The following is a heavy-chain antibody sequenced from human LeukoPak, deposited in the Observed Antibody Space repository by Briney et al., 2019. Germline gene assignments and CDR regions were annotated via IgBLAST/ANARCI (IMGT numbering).Heavy chain of an antibody. CDR2: IYYSGST. Sequence: PSETLSLTCTVSGGSISSHYWSWIRQPPGKGLEWIGYIYYSGSTNYNPSLKSRVTISVDTSKNQFSLKLIAVTAADTAVYYCASSHVFYYYMDVWGKGTTVTVSS. CDR1: GGSISSHY. J-gene: IGHJ6*03. V-gene: IGHV4-59*11. CDR3: ASSHVFYYYMDV.